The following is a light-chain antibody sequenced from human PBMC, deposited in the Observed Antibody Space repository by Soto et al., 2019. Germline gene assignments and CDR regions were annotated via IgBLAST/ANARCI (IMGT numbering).Light chain of an antibody. Sequence: QSALTQPASVSGSPGQSITISCTGTSSDVGGYNYVSWYQQHPDKAPKLMIYEVTNRPSGVSFRFSGSKSGNTASLTISGLQPEDEADYYCSSYTSTSTLYVFGTGTKLTV. CDR3: SSYTSTSTLYV. CDR2: EVT. J-gene: IGLJ1*01. V-gene: IGLV2-14*01. CDR1: SSDVGGYNY.